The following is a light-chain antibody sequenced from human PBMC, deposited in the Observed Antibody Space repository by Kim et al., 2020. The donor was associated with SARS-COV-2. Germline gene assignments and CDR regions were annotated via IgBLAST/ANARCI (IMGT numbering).Light chain of an antibody. CDR2: GAS. CDR3: QQYNNWPYT. V-gene: IGKV3-15*01. CDR1: QSVSSN. J-gene: IGKJ2*01. Sequence: SVSPGERATLSCRASQSVSSNLAWYQQKPGQAPRLLIYGASTRATGIPARFSGSGSGTEFTLTISSLQSEDFAVYHCQQYNNWPYTFGQGTNLEI.